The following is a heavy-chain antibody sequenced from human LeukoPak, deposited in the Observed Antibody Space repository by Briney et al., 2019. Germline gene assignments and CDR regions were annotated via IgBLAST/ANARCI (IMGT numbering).Heavy chain of an antibody. J-gene: IGHJ4*02. CDR1: GFTFDDYA. D-gene: IGHD5-12*01. V-gene: IGHV3-9*01. CDR2: ISWNSGSI. Sequence: GGSLRLSCAASGFTFDDYAMHWVRQAPGKGLEWVSGISWNSGSIGYADSVKGRFTISRDNAKNSLYLHMNSLRAEDTAVYYCARDGNGYDRWGQGTLVTVSS. CDR3: ARDGNGYDR.